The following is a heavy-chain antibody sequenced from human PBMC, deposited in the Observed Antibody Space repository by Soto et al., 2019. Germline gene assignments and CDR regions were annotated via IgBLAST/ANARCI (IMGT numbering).Heavy chain of an antibody. CDR1: DGSISYDYYH. J-gene: IGHJ6*02. CDR3: AREDDGGDRDYYGLDV. V-gene: IGHV4-30-4*08. Sequence: SQTLRLPCTVADGSISYDYYHWTWKRQSPGKGLEWIGYIHYSGSIIYNPSFKSRVTISVDTSKNQFSLQLSSVTAADTAVYFCAREDDGGDRDYYGLDVWGQGTTVTVSS. D-gene: IGHD2-21*02. CDR2: IHYSGSI.